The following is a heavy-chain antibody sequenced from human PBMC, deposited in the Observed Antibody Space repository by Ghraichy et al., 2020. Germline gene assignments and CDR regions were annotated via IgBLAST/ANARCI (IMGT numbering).Heavy chain of an antibody. J-gene: IGHJ4*02. CDR3: ARVGVVTGDY. CDR1: GFTFSSYS. CDR2: ISSSSTI. V-gene: IGHV3-48*02. Sequence: GGSLRLSCAASGFTFSSYSMNWVRQAPGKGLEWVSYISSSSTIYYADSVKGRFTISRDNAKNSLYLQMNSLRDEDTAVYYCARVGVVTGDYWGQGTLVTVSS. D-gene: IGHD4-23*01.